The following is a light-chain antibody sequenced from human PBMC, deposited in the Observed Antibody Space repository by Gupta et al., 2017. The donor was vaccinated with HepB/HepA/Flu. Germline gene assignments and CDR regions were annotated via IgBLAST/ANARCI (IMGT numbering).Light chain of an antibody. CDR2: KDT. CDR1: TLAMQY. V-gene: IGLV3-25*03. J-gene: IGLJ1*01. Sequence: SELTQPPSVSVSPGQPARNTCTEDTLAMQYTSGYQQKPGQAPILMMYKDTERDSEVPERFSGSSSGTTGTLTIGRVQAEDEADYYCQSADISGSYRVFGSGTKVTVL. CDR3: QSADISGSYRV.